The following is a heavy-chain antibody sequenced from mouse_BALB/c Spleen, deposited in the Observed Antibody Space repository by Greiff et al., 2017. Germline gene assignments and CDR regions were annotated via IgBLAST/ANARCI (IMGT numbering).Heavy chain of an antibody. CDR2: IYPGDGDT. CDR1: GYAFSSYW. V-gene: IGHV1-80*01. Sequence: QVQLQQSGAELVRPGSSVKISCKASGYAFSSYWMNWVKQRPGQGLEWIGQIYPGDGDTNYNGKFKGKATLTADKSSSTAYMQLSSLTSEDSAVYFCARYRSIYEGYYVDYWGQGTTLTVSS. D-gene: IGHD2-3*01. J-gene: IGHJ2*01. CDR3: ARYRSIYEGYYVDY.